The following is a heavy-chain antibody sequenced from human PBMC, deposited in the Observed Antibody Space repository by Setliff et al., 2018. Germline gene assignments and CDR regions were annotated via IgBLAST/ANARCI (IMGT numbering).Heavy chain of an antibody. Sequence: KPSETLSLTCTVSGGSISSSNWWTWVRQPPGKGLEWIGETYHSGSINYNPSLKSRVTMSADKSKNQFSLKLTSVTAADTAVYYCARGLEGEDYFYYMDVWGKGNTVTVSS. J-gene: IGHJ6*03. V-gene: IGHV4-4*02. CDR1: GGSISSSNW. CDR3: ARGLEGEDYFYYMDV. D-gene: IGHD2-21*01. CDR2: TYHSGSI.